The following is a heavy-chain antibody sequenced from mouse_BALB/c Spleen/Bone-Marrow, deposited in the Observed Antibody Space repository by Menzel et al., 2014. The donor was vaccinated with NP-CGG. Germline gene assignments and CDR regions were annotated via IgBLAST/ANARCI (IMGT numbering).Heavy chain of an antibody. D-gene: IGHD1-1*01. V-gene: IGHV1-9*01. CDR1: GYTFSSYW. CDR3: ARWDTTAMDY. J-gene: IGHJ4*01. Sequence: LVEPGAELMKPGASVKISCKATGYTFSSYWLEGVKQRPGHGLEWIGEILPGRGSTNYNEKFKGKATFTSDTSSNTAYMQLSSLTSEDSAVYYCARWDTTAMDYWGQGTSVTVSS. CDR2: ILPGRGST.